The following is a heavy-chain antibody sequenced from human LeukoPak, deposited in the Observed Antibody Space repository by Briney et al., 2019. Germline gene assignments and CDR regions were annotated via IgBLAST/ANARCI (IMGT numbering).Heavy chain of an antibody. D-gene: IGHD3-9*01. CDR1: GGSISSYY. CDR2: IYTSGST. V-gene: IGHV4-4*07. J-gene: IGHJ4*02. Sequence: SETLSLTCTVSGGSISSYYWSWIRQPAGKGLEWIGRIYTSGSTNYNPSLKSRVTMSVDTSKNQFSLKLSSVTAADTAVYYCARSPVLRYFDWLSFDYWGQGTLVTVSS. CDR3: ARSPVLRYFDWLSFDY.